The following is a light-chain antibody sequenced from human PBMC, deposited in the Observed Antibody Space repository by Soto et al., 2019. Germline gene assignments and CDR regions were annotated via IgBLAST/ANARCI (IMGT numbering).Light chain of an antibody. V-gene: IGKV3-11*01. CDR2: DVS. J-gene: IGKJ4*01. CDR3: QHRVNGPP. CDR1: QSVSNY. Sequence: EIVLTQSPATLSLSPGERATLSCRAGQSVSNYLGWYQQKSGQAPRLLISDVSNRATGIPDRFSGSGSGTDFTLTISSLEPEDFAVYYCQHRVNGPPFVGGTKVEIK.